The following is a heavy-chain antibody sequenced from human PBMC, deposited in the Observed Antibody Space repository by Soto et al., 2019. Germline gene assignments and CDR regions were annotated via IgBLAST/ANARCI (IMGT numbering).Heavy chain of an antibody. J-gene: IGHJ4*02. CDR3: ARRDDSVTYFFFVDY. CDR1: GGSFNTFA. CDR2: IIPVFGRV. D-gene: IGHD3-10*01. V-gene: IGHV1-69*13. Sequence: ASVKVSCKASGGSFNTFAISWVRQAPGQGLEWMGGIIPVFGRVTYAQKFQGRVTITADESTSTAYMELSRLRSDETAMYYCARRDDSVTYFFFVDYWGQGTPLTVSS.